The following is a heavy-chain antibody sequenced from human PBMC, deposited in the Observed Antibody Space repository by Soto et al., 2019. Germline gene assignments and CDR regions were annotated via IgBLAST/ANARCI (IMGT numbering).Heavy chain of an antibody. V-gene: IGHV4-31*03. D-gene: IGHD5-18*01. CDR1: GGSISSGGYY. Sequence: LSETLSLTCTVSGGSISSGGYYWSWIRQHPGKGLEWIGYIYYSGSTYYNPSLKSRVTISVDTSKNQFSLKLSSVTAADTAVYYCARDVRYSYGPYYFDYWGQGTLVTVSS. CDR3: ARDVRYSYGPYYFDY. J-gene: IGHJ4*02. CDR2: IYYSGST.